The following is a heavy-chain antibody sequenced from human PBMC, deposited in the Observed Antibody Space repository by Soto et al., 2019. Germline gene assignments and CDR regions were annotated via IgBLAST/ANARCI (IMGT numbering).Heavy chain of an antibody. CDR3: AKDLSGSYFPFQH. CDR1: GFTFSSYA. CDR2: ISGSGGST. Sequence: EVQLLESGGGLVQPGGSLRLSCAASGFTFSSYAMSWVRQAPGKGLGWVSAISGSGGSTYYADSVKGRFTISRDNSKNTLYLQMNSLRAEDTAVYYCAKDLSGSYFPFQHWGQGTLVTVSS. D-gene: IGHD1-26*01. V-gene: IGHV3-23*01. J-gene: IGHJ1*01.